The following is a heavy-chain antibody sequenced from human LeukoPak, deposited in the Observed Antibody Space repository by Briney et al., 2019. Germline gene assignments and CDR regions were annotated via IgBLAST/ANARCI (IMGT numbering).Heavy chain of an antibody. CDR2: DYPGDSDT. CDR3: ATAASFGVITPDFDY. D-gene: IGHD3-3*01. J-gene: IGHJ4*02. V-gene: IGHV5-51*01. CDR1: GYTFAKYW. Sequence: GGSLRLSCKGYGYTFAKYWMGGVRQMPGKGLEWMGIDYPGDSDTRYSPSFQGQVTISADKSISTAYLQWSSLKASDTAIYYCATAASFGVITPDFDYWGQGTLVTVSS.